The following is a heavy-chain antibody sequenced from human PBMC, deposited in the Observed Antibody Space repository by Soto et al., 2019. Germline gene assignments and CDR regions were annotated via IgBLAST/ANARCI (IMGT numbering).Heavy chain of an antibody. V-gene: IGHV1-69*13. CDR1: GGTFSSYA. D-gene: IGHD1-20*01. CDR2: IIASFGTA. J-gene: IGHJ6*02. Sequence: ASVKVSCKASGGTFSSYAISWVRQAPGQGLEWMGGIIASFGTANYAQKFQGRVTITADASTSTAYTELSSLRSEDTAVYYCARGRGNWSHDYYGMDAWGQGTTVTVSS. CDR3: ARGRGNWSHDYYGMDA.